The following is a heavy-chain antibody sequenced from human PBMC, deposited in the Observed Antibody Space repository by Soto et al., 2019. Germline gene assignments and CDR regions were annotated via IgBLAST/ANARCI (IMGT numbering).Heavy chain of an antibody. Sequence: EVQVSESGGGLGQPGGSLRLSCATSGFTFSNYPMNWVRQAPGKGLEWVSGISAGGDTTYYADSVKGRFTIFRDNSKNSVSLQMNSLRVEDTAIYYCARRVWGQGTLVTVSS. CDR2: ISAGGDTT. V-gene: IGHV3-23*01. CDR3: ARRV. J-gene: IGHJ4*02. CDR1: GFTFSNYP.